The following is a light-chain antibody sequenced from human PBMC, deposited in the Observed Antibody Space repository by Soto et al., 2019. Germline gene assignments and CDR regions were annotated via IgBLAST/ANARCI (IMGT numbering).Light chain of an antibody. CDR3: AAWDDSLNGPV. J-gene: IGLJ2*01. CDR2: STN. Sequence: QSVLTQPPSASGTPGQRVTISCSGSSSNIGSNAANWYQQLPGTAPKLLIYSTNQRPSGVPDRFSGSKSGTSASLAISGLQSDDEADYYCAAWDDSLNGPVFGGGTKLTVL. CDR1: SSNIGSNA. V-gene: IGLV1-44*01.